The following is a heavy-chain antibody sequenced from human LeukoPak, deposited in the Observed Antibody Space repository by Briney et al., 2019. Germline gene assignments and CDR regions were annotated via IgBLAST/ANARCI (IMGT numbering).Heavy chain of an antibody. Sequence: GASVKVSCKASGGTFSSYTISWVRQAPGQGLEWMGRIVPILGIANYAQKFQGRVTITADKSTSTAYMELSSLRSEDTAVYYCATHGLGYCSSTSCYHYWGQGTLVTVSS. CDR3: ATHGLGYCSSTSCYHY. CDR1: GGTFSSYT. V-gene: IGHV1-69*02. D-gene: IGHD2-2*01. J-gene: IGHJ4*02. CDR2: IVPILGIA.